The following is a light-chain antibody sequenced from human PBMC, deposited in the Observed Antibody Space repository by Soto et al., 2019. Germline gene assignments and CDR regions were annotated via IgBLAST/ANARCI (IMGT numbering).Light chain of an antibody. CDR1: SSDVGSYKF. V-gene: IGLV2-8*01. J-gene: IGLJ2*01. CDR3: SSYAGNYNLV. CDR2: EVS. Sequence: QSALTQPPSASGSPGQSVTISCTGTSSDVGSYKFVSWYQQHPGKAPKLMMYEVSKRPSGVPDRFSGSKSGNTASLTVSGLHAEDEADYFCSSYAGNYNLVFGGGTKLTVL.